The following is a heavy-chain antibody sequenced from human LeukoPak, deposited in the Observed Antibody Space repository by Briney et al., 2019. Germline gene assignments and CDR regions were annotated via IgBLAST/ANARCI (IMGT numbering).Heavy chain of an antibody. J-gene: IGHJ4*02. D-gene: IGHD3-22*01. CDR3: ARADSDYDGFDY. CDR1: GYTFTSYY. V-gene: IGHV1-46*01. Sequence: GASVKVSCKASGYTFTSYYMHWVRQAPGQGLEWMAIINPSGGSATYAQKFQGRVTVTTDMSTSTVYMDLSSLRSEDMAVYFCARADSDYDGFDYSGQGTLVTVSS. CDR2: INPSGGSA.